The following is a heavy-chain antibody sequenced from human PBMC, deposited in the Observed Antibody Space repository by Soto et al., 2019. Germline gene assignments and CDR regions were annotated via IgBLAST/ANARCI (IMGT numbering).Heavy chain of an antibody. CDR3: ARDPAGVSGTFDY. Sequence: GGSLRLSCVASGFSFSTYSMNWVRQAPGKGLEWVSSISSSSSYIYYADSVKGRFTISRDNAKNSLYLQMNSLRAEDTAVYYCARDPAGVSGTFDYWGQGTLVTVSS. J-gene: IGHJ4*02. V-gene: IGHV3-21*01. CDR2: ISSSSSYI. CDR1: GFSFSTYS. D-gene: IGHD1-20*01.